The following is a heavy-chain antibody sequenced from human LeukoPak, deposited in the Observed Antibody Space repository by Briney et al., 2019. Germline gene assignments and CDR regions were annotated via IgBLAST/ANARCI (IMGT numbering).Heavy chain of an antibody. CDR1: GYTFSNYA. CDR2: INTYNGNP. CDR3: ARGDWLLNY. Sequence: ASVKVSCKASGYTFSNYAMNWVRQAPGQGLEFMGWINTYNGNPTYAQAFTGRFVFSVDTSVSTAYLQISSLKAEDTAVYYCARGDWLLNYWGQGTLVTVSS. V-gene: IGHV7-4-1*02. J-gene: IGHJ4*02. D-gene: IGHD3-9*01.